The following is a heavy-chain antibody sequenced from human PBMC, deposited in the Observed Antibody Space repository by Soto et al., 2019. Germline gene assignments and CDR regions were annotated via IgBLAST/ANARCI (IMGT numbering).Heavy chain of an antibody. CDR2: INHSGGT. J-gene: IGHJ4*02. V-gene: IGHV4-34*01. CDR3: ARGSVDPVASSGLYEY. CDR1: GGSFSAYY. D-gene: IGHD3-22*01. Sequence: PSETLSLTCAVYGGSFSAYYWSWIRQPPGKGLEWIGEINHSGGTSYNPSLKSRVTISVDTSKSQFSLKLTSVTAADRAVYYCARGSVDPVASSGLYEYWGQGTPVTVSS.